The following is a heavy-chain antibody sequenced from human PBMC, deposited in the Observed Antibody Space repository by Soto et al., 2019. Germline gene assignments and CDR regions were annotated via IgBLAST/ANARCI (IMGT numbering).Heavy chain of an antibody. Sequence: GGSLRLSCAASGFTFDDYAMHWVRQAPGKGLEWVSGISWNSGSIGYADSVKGRFTISRDNAKNSLYLQMNSLRAEDTALYYCAKDMLAAGPYYFDYWGQGTLVTVSS. CDR1: GFTFDDYA. CDR2: ISWNSGSI. D-gene: IGHD6-6*01. CDR3: AKDMLAAGPYYFDY. V-gene: IGHV3-9*01. J-gene: IGHJ4*02.